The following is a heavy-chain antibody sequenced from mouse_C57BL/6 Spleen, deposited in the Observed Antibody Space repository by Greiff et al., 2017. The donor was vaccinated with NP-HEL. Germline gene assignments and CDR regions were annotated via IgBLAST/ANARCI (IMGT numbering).Heavy chain of an antibody. D-gene: IGHD1-1*01. Sequence: VQLQQSGAELVRPGASVKLSCTASGFNIKDDYMHWVKQRPEQGLEWIGWIDPENGDTEYASKFQGKATITADTSSNTAYLQLSSLTSEDTAVYYCYYYGSSWAYWGQGTLVTVSA. CDR3: YYYGSSWAY. V-gene: IGHV14-4*01. J-gene: IGHJ3*01. CDR1: GFNIKDDY. CDR2: IDPENGDT.